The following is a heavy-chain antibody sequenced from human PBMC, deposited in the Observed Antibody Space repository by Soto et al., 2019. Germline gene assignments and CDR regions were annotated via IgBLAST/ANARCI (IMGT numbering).Heavy chain of an antibody. Sequence: PGESLKISCKCSGYSFISYWIGWVRQMPGKGLEWMGIIYPGDSDTRYSPSFQGQVTISADKSISTAYLQWSSLKASDTAMYYCARRNCSGGSCYREYYFDYWGQGTLVTVSS. V-gene: IGHV5-51*01. J-gene: IGHJ4*02. D-gene: IGHD2-15*01. CDR2: IYPGDSDT. CDR3: ARRNCSGGSCYREYYFDY. CDR1: GYSFISYW.